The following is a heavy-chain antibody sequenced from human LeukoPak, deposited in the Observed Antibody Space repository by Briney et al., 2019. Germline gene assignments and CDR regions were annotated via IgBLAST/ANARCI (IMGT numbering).Heavy chain of an antibody. CDR3: ARVGYTSYYYYGMDV. CDR1: GFTFSSYA. J-gene: IGHJ6*02. V-gene: IGHV3-64*01. CDR2: ISSNGGST. Sequence: GGSLRLSCAASGFTFSSYAMHWVRQAPGKGLEYVSAISSNGGSTYYANSVKGRFTISRDNSKNTLYLQMGSQGAEDMAVYYCARVGYTSYYYYGMDVWGQGTTVTVSS. D-gene: IGHD6-13*01.